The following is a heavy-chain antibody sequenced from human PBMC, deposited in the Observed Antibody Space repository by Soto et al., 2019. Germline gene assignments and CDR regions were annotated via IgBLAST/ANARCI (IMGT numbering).Heavy chain of an antibody. J-gene: IGHJ3*02. CDR1: GGTFSSYT. Sequence: ASVKVSCKASGGTFSSYTISWVRQAPGQGLEWMGRIIPILGIANYAQKFQGRVTIAADKSTSTAYMELSSLRSEDTAVYYCARHSSSHYAFEIWGQGTMVTVSS. V-gene: IGHV1-69*02. CDR3: ARHSSSHYAFEI. CDR2: IIPILGIA. D-gene: IGHD6-13*01.